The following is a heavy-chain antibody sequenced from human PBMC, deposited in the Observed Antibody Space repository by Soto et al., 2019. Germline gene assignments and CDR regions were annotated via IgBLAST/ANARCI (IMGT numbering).Heavy chain of an antibody. CDR3: TRDSSLSFDY. Sequence: QSGGSLRLSCAASGFTFRSHWMHWVRQAPGKGLVWVSHVNNDGSGTTYADSVKGRFTISRDNAENTIYLQMNSLRVEDTAVYYCTRDSSLSFDYWGQGALVTVSS. V-gene: IGHV3-74*01. J-gene: IGHJ4*02. CDR1: GFTFRSHW. CDR2: VNNDGSGT.